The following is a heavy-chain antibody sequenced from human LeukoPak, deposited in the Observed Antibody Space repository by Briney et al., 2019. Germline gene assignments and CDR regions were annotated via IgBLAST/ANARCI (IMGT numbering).Heavy chain of an antibody. CDR1: GGSISSSSYY. V-gene: IGHV4-39*01. D-gene: IGHD3-10*01. J-gene: IGHJ3*02. Sequence: SETLSLTCTVSGGSISSSSYYWGWIRQPPGKGLEWIGSIYYSGSTYYNPSLKSRVTISVDTSKNQSSLKLSSVTAADTAVYYCARQPLITMVRGVPKTDAFDIWGQGTMVTVSS. CDR2: IYYSGST. CDR3: ARQPLITMVRGVPKTDAFDI.